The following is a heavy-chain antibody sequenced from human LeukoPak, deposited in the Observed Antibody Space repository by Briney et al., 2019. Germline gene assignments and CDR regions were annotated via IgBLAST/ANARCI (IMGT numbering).Heavy chain of an antibody. CDR2: IKQDGSEK. CDR3: ARGRYCSSTSCYIRDYYFDY. D-gene: IGHD2-2*02. J-gene: IGHJ4*02. CDR1: GFTFSSYW. V-gene: IGHV3-7*01. Sequence: GGSLRLSCAASGFTFSSYWMSWVRQAPGKGLEWVADIKQDGSEKYYVDSVKGRFTISRDNAKNSLYLQMSSLRAEDTAVYYCARGRYCSSTSCYIRDYYFDYWGQGTLVTVSS.